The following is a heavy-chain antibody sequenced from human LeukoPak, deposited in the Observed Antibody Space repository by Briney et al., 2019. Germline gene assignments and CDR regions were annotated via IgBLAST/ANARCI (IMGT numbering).Heavy chain of an antibody. Sequence: GGSLRLSCAASGFTFSSYWMSWVRQAPGKGLEWVANIKQDGSEKYYVDSVKGRFTISRDNAKNSLYLQMNSLRAEDTAVYYCTRQKMVTLTHDGFHIWGQGTMVTVSS. J-gene: IGHJ3*02. D-gene: IGHD5-24*01. CDR3: TRQKMVTLTHDGFHI. V-gene: IGHV3-7*01. CDR1: GFTFSSYW. CDR2: IKQDGSEK.